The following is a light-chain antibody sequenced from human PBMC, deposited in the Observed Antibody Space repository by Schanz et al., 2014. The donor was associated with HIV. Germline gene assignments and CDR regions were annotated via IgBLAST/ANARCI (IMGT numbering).Light chain of an antibody. CDR2: DAS. J-gene: IGKJ4*01. CDR3: QYFGNSGGT. CDR1: QSVSHN. V-gene: IGKV3D-20*01. Sequence: EVVLTQSPATLSVSPGERATLSCRASQSVSHNFAWYQARPGLAPRLLIYDASSRATGIPDRFSGTGSGTDFTLTISSLEPEDFAVYYCQYFGNSGGTFGGGTKVEIK.